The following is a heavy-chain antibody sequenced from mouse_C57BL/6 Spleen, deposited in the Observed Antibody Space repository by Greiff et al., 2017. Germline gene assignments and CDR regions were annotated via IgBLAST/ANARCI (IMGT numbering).Heavy chain of an antibody. CDR2: IDPETGGT. CDR3: TRSMGYDYDEGFAY. J-gene: IGHJ3*01. Sequence: VHLVESGAELVRPGASVTLSCKASGYTFTDYEMHWVKQTPVHGLEWIGAIDPETGGTAYNQKFKGKAILTADKSSSTAYMELRSLTSEDSAVYYCTRSMGYDYDEGFAYWGQGTLVTVSA. V-gene: IGHV1-15*01. D-gene: IGHD2-4*01. CDR1: GYTFTDYE.